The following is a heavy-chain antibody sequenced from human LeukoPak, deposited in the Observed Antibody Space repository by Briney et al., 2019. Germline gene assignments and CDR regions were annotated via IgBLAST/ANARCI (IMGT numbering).Heavy chain of an antibody. CDR1: DGSISSYY. CDR3: AGSSSGWFWNY. Sequence: SETLSLTCTVSDGSISSYYWSWIRQPAGKGLEWIGGLYPSGSTNYNPSLKSRVTMSVDTSKNQFSLKLSSVTAADTAVYYCAGSSSGWFWNYWGQGTLVTVSS. D-gene: IGHD6-19*01. V-gene: IGHV4-4*07. CDR2: LYPSGST. J-gene: IGHJ4*02.